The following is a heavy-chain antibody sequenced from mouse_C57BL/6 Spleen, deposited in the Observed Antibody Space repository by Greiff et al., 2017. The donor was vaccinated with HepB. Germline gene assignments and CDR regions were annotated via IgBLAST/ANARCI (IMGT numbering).Heavy chain of an antibody. CDR2: IDPSDSYT. V-gene: IGHV1-69*01. CDR3: ARSRGYDYYYFDY. Sequence: QVQLKQPGAELVMPGASVKLSCKASGYTFTSYWMHWVKQRPGQGLEWIGEIDPSDSYTNYNQKFKGKSTLTVDKSSSTAYMQLSSLTSEDSAVYYCARSRGYDYYYFDYWGQGTTLTVSS. D-gene: IGHD2-4*01. J-gene: IGHJ2*01. CDR1: GYTFTSYW.